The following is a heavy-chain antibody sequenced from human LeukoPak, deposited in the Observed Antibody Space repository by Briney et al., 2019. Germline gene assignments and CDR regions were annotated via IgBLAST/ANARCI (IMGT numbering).Heavy chain of an antibody. Sequence: SGGSLRLSCAASGFSFSDYYMSWIRQAPGKGLEWVSYISSSGSTIYYADSVKGRFTISRDNAKNSLYLQMNSLRAEDTAVYYCARCRYGSGSYSQDWGQGTLVTVSS. CDR3: ARCRYGSGSYSQD. D-gene: IGHD3-10*01. CDR2: ISSSGSTI. CDR1: GFSFSDYY. J-gene: IGHJ4*02. V-gene: IGHV3-11*01.